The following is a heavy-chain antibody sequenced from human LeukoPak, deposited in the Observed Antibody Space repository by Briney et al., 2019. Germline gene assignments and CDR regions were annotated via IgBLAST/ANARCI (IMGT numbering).Heavy chain of an antibody. CDR2: ISGSGST. D-gene: IGHD6-19*01. CDR1: GFTFSSYA. Sequence: GGSXRLSCAASGFTFSSYAMNWVRQAPGKGLEWVSGISGSGSTYYADSVKGRFTISRDTSKKTLELQMNSLRAEDTAVYYCTKGKRGSSGDFDYWGQGTLVTVSS. J-gene: IGHJ4*02. CDR3: TKGKRGSSGDFDY. V-gene: IGHV3-23*01.